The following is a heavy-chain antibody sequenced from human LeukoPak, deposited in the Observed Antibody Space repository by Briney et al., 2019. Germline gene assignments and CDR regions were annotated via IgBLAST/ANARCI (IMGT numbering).Heavy chain of an antibody. CDR2: ISFDGRKK. D-gene: IGHD3-10*01. CDR1: GFNFNNYV. J-gene: IGHJ3*02. CDR3: ARGAEKILSFGEYPSDAFDI. V-gene: IGHV3-30*03. Sequence: GGSLRLSCAASGFNFNNYVMHWVRQAPGKGLEWVTEISFDGRKKTYVDSVKGRFTIPRDSPKNTVYLQMDSLRAEDTAVYYCARGAEKILSFGEYPSDAFDIWGQGTMVSVTS.